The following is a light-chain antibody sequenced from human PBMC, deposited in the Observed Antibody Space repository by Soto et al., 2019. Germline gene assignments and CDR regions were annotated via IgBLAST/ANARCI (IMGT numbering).Light chain of an antibody. J-gene: IGLJ2*01. V-gene: IGLV6-57*04. CDR1: GGSIASNY. Sequence: NFLLTQPHSVSESPGKKATISCTRSGGSIASNYVQWYQQRPGSAPITVIFDDDQRRSGVPDRFSGSIDSSSNSASLTISGLKTEDEADYYCQSYDNSKVGFGGGTKLTVL. CDR3: QSYDNSKVG. CDR2: DDD.